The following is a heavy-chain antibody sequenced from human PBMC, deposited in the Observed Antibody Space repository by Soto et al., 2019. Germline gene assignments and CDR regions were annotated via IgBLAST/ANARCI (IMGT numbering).Heavy chain of an antibody. CDR3: AKVTRGYGNYYYYGMDV. CDR1: GFTFSSYA. J-gene: IGHJ6*02. Sequence: EVQLLESGGGLVQPGGSLRLSCAASGFTFSSYAMSWVRQAPGKGLEWVSAISGSGGSTYYADSVKGRFTISRDNSKNTLYLQMNGLRAEDTAVYYCAKVTRGYGNYYYYGMDVWGQGTTVTVSS. V-gene: IGHV3-23*01. D-gene: IGHD5-18*01. CDR2: ISGSGGST.